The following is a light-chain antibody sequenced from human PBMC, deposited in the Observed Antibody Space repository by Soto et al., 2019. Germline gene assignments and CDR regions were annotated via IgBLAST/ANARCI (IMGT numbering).Light chain of an antibody. Sequence: QFVLTQPPSASGSPGQSVTISCTGTSSDVGYYNYVSWYQQHPGKAPKLIIYEVNKRPSGVPDRFSGSKSGNTASLTVSGLQAEDEAEYYCTSYAVGINVVFGGGTKLTVL. J-gene: IGLJ2*01. CDR2: EVN. CDR1: SSDVGYYNY. CDR3: TSYAVGINVV. V-gene: IGLV2-8*01.